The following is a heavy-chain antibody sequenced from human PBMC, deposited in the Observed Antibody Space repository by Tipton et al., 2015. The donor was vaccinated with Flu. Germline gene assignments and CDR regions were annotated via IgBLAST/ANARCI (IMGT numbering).Heavy chain of an antibody. V-gene: IGHV3-9*01. CDR3: TRDTYRDNNYYYGMEG. Sequence: SLRLSCAASGFTFEDHVMHWVRQAPGKGLEWVSGISGDSGTIGYADSVQGRFTISRDNTKNSLFLQMNSLRVEDTALYYCTRDTYRDNNYYYGMEGWGQGTTVTVS. CDR2: ISGDSGTI. J-gene: IGHJ6*02. CDR1: GFTFEDHV. D-gene: IGHD4-11*01.